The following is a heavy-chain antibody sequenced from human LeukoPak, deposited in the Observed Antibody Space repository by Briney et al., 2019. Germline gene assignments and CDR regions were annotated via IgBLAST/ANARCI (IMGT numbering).Heavy chain of an antibody. D-gene: IGHD6-19*01. CDR1: GFTFSSYG. CDR2: IKPDGSEK. V-gene: IGHV3-7*01. J-gene: IGHJ5*02. CDR3: ASDSGSGGP. Sequence: GGSLRLSCAASGFTFSSYGMHWVRQAPGKGREWVAHIKPDGSEKNYVDSVKGRFTLFRDDAKNSVYLQMNSLRVEDTAVYYCASDSGSGGPWGQGTPVTVSS.